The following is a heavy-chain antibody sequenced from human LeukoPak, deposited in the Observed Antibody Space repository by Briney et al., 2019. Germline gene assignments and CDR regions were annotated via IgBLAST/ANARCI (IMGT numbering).Heavy chain of an antibody. CDR1: GGTFSSYA. CDR3: ARFRDGYNRGYFDY. CDR2: IFPIFGTA. D-gene: IGHD5-24*01. V-gene: IGHV1-69*13. Sequence: GASVKVSCKASGGTFSSYAISWVRQAPGQGLEWMGGIFPIFGTANYAQKFQGRVTITADESTSTAYMELSSLRSEDTAVYYCARFRDGYNRGYFDYWGQGTLVTVSS. J-gene: IGHJ4*02.